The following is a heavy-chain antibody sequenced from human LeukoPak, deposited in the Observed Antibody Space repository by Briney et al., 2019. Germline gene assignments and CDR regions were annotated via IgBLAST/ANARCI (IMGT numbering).Heavy chain of an antibody. D-gene: IGHD4-17*01. V-gene: IGHV4-4*02. Sequence: SGTLSLTCAVSGGSLSSSNWWSGVRQPPGKGLEWIGEIYHSGSTNYNPSLKSRVTISVDKSKNQFSLKLSSVTAADTAVYYCARKRSDYYAFDIWGQGTMVTVSS. CDR2: IYHSGST. J-gene: IGHJ3*02. CDR1: GGSLSSSNW. CDR3: ARKRSDYYAFDI.